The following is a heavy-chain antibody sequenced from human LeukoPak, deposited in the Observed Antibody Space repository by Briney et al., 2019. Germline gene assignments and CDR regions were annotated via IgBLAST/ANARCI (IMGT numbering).Heavy chain of an antibody. CDR2: ISYDGSNK. V-gene: IGHV3-30*04. D-gene: IGHD3-3*01. CDR3: ARDRSPLVWSGILFDY. CDR1: GFTFSRYA. J-gene: IGHJ4*02. Sequence: GGSLRLSCAASGFTFSRYAMHWGRQAPGKGREWGAVISYDGSNKYYAETVKGRFTISRDNSKNTLCLQMNSLRAEDTAVYYCARDRSPLVWSGILFDYWGQGTLVTVSS.